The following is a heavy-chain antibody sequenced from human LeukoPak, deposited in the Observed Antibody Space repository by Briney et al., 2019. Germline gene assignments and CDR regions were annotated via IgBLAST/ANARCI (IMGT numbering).Heavy chain of an antibody. CDR3: AIGTTMVRGVI. CDR2: IIPIFGTA. D-gene: IGHD3-10*01. CDR1: GGTFSSYA. V-gene: IGHV1-69*05. J-gene: IGHJ4*02. Sequence: ASVKVSCKASGGTFSSYAISWVRQAPGQGLEWMGRIIPIFGTANYAQKFQGRVTITTDQSTSTAYMELSSLRSEDTAVYYCAIGTTMVRGVIWGQGTLVTVSS.